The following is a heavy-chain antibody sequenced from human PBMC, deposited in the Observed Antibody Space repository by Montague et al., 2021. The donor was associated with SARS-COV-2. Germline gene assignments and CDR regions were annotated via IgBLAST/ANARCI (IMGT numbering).Heavy chain of an antibody. V-gene: IGHV4-34*01. CDR2: INHSGST. J-gene: IGHJ3*02. CDR1: GGSFSDYY. D-gene: IGHD3-22*01. CDR3: ASHTYYYDSSGSDAFDI. Sequence: SETLSLTCAVYGGSFSDYYWCWIRHPPGKELEWIGEINHSGSTNYNPALKSRVTISADTFKNQLSLKLSSVTAADTAVYYCASHTYYYDSSGSDAFDIWGQGTMVTVSS.